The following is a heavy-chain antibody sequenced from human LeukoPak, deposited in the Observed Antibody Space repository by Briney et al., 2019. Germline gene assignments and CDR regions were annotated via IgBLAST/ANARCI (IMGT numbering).Heavy chain of an antibody. CDR2: ISYDGSNK. J-gene: IGHJ6*02. Sequence: GRSLRLSCAASGFTFSSYGMHWVRQAPGKGLEWVAVISYDGSNKYYADSVKGRFTISRDNSKNTLYLQMNSLRAEDTAVYYCAKDLGAYYYGSGRSYEYYYYYGMDVWGQGTLVTVSS. CDR3: AKDLGAYYYGSGRSYEYYYYYGMDV. V-gene: IGHV3-30*18. CDR1: GFTFSSYG. D-gene: IGHD3-10*01.